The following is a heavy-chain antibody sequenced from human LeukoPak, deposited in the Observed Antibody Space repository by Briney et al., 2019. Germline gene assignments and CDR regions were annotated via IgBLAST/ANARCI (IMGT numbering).Heavy chain of an antibody. J-gene: IGHJ2*01. CDR2: ISSSGSTI. Sequence: GGSLRLSCAASGFTFSDYYMSWIRQAPGKGLEWVSYISSSGSTIYYADSVKGRFTISRDNSKNTLYLQMNSLRAEDTAVYYCAKDESPRDWYFDLWGRGTLVTVSS. CDR3: AKDESPRDWYFDL. V-gene: IGHV3-11*01. CDR1: GFTFSDYY.